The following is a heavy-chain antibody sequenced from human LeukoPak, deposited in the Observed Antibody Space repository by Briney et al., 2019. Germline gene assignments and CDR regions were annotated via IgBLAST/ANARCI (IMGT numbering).Heavy chain of an antibody. CDR3: TTVLRYFPF. V-gene: IGHV3-21*03. D-gene: IGHD3-9*01. CDR1: GFTFSSYN. CDR2: ISSSSSYI. Sequence: GGSLRLSCTASGFTFSSYNMNWVRQAPGKGLEWVSSISSSSSYIYYADSVKGRFTISRDNAKNSLYLQMNSLKTEDTAVYYCTTVLRYFPFWGKGTTVTISS. J-gene: IGHJ6*04.